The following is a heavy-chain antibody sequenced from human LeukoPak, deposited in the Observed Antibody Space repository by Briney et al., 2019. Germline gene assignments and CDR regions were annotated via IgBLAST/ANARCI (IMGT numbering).Heavy chain of an antibody. CDR3: ARDRSKVDTATINY. J-gene: IGHJ4*02. CDR2: ISYDGSNK. CDR1: GFTFSSYA. Sequence: GGSLRLSCAASGFTFSSYAMHWVRQAPGKGLEWVAVISYDGSNKYYADSVKGRFTIFRDNSKNTPYLQMNSLRAEDTAVYYCARDRSKVDTATINYWGQGTLVTVSS. D-gene: IGHD5-18*01. V-gene: IGHV3-30-3*01.